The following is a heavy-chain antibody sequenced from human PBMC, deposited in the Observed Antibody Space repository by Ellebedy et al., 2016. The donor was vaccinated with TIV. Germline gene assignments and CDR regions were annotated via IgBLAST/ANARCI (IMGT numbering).Heavy chain of an antibody. CDR1: GFSLSTSGMR. D-gene: IGHD2-2*01. CDR2: IYWDDDK. J-gene: IGHJ5*02. Sequence: SGPTLVKPTQTLTLTCTFSGFSLSTSGMRVSWIRQPPGKALEWLALIYWDDDKRYSPSLKSRLTITKDTSKNQVVLTMTNMDPVDTATYYCAHRGGYCSSTSCLPAGWFDPWGQGTLVTVSS. V-gene: IGHV2-5*08. CDR3: AHRGGYCSSTSCLPAGWFDP.